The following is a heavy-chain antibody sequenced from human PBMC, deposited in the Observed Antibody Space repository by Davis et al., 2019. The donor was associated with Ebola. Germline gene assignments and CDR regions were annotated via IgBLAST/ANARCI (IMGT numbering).Heavy chain of an antibody. V-gene: IGHV3-30*03. J-gene: IGHJ4*02. CDR1: GFTFSSYG. CDR2: ISYDGSNK. CDR3: TFTVTPGFDY. D-gene: IGHD4-11*01. Sequence: PGGSLRLSCAASGFTFSSYGMHWVRQAPGKGLEWVAVISYDGSNKYYADSVKGRFTISRDNSKNTLYLQMNSLKTEDTAVYYCTFTVTPGFDYWGQGTLVTVSS.